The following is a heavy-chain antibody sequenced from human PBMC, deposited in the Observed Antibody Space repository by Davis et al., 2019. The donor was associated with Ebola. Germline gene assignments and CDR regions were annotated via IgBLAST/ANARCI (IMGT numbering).Heavy chain of an antibody. V-gene: IGHV3-53*01. Sequence: GESLKISCAASGFTVSNSYMSWVRQAPGKGLEWVSVIYNDGRIYYADSVKGRFTISRDNSKNTLYLQMNSLRAEDTAVYYCAREDIVVVPAARTWGYYYYGMDVWGQGTTVTVSS. CDR1: GFTVSNSY. CDR3: AREDIVVVPAARTWGYYYYGMDV. D-gene: IGHD2-2*01. CDR2: IYNDGRI. J-gene: IGHJ6*02.